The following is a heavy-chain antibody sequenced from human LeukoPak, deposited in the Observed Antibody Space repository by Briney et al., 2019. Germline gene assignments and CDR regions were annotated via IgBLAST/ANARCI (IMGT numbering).Heavy chain of an antibody. Sequence: ASVKVSCKASTYTFTRYGISWVRQAPGQGLEWMAWISAYNGNTNYAQNLQGRFTMTTDTSSSTVYMELRSLRSDDTAVYYCARGSRTGWYYFDYWGQGTLVTVSS. CDR2: ISAYNGNT. D-gene: IGHD6-19*01. CDR3: ARGSRTGWYYFDY. J-gene: IGHJ4*02. CDR1: TYTFTRYG. V-gene: IGHV1-18*01.